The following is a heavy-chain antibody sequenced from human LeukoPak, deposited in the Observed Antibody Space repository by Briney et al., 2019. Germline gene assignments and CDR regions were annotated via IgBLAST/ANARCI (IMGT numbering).Heavy chain of an antibody. CDR3: ARGDDFSGDH. CDR2: IHPEGNEK. Sequence: GGSLRLSCAVSGFTFSNFWMSWVRQAPGRGLEWVANIHPEGNEKYHVGSVKSRFTISRDNAKNLLFLQMNGLRVEDTAVYYCARGDDFSGDHWGQGTLVTVSS. D-gene: IGHD1-1*01. V-gene: IGHV3-7*04. CDR1: GFTFSNFW. J-gene: IGHJ4*02.